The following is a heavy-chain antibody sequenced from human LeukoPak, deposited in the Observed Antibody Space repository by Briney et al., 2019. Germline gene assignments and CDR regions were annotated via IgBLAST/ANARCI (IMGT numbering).Heavy chain of an antibody. V-gene: IGHV3-33*08. D-gene: IGHD6-6*01. CDR3: ARALSSSSVSGGYFDY. Sequence: GGSLRLSCTASGFSFSNHYMRWIRQAPGKGLEWVAVIWYDGSNKYYADSVKGRFTISRDNSKNTLYLQMNSLRAEDTAVYYCARALSSSSVSGGYFDYWGQGTLVTVSS. CDR1: GFSFSNHY. CDR2: IWYDGSNK. J-gene: IGHJ4*02.